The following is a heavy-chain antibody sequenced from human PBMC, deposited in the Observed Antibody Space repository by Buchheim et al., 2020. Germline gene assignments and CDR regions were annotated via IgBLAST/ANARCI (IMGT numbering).Heavy chain of an antibody. D-gene: IGHD3-22*01. Sequence: QVQLVESGGGVVQPGRSLRLSCAASGFTFSSYAVHWVRQAPGKGLEWVAVISYDGSNKYYADSVKGRFTISRDNSKTTLYLQMNSLRAEDTAVYYCARRYYDSSGYYSPFDYWGQGTL. CDR2: ISYDGSNK. V-gene: IGHV3-30*04. CDR3: ARRYYDSSGYYSPFDY. J-gene: IGHJ4*02. CDR1: GFTFSSYA.